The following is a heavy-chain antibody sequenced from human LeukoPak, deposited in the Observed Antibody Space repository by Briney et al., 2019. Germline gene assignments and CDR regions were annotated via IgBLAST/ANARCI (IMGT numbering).Heavy chain of an antibody. CDR3: ARRGRLWWQLGFY. J-gene: IGHJ4*02. D-gene: IGHD4-23*01. V-gene: IGHV4-39*01. CDR2: LYYNGST. CDR1: GGSISSSSYY. Sequence: SETLSLTCTVSGGSISSSSYYWGWIRQPPGKGLEWIGSLYYNGSTYYNQSLKSRVTISVDTSKEQFSLKLSSVTAADTAVYYCARRGRLWWQLGFYWGQGTLVTVSS.